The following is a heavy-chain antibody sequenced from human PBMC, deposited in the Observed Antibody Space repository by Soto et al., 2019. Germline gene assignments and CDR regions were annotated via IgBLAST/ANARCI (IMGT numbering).Heavy chain of an antibody. CDR3: AKERGGRDCSVTSCGLFHYGMDV. CDR1: GGSFSDDASSSDWY. D-gene: IGHD2-2*01. CDR2: IDRSGRT. V-gene: IGHV4-34*01. J-gene: IGHJ6*02. Sequence: PSETLSLTCAVYGGSFSDDASSSDWYWNWIRQSPGKGLEWIGEIDRSGRTKYNPSLKSRVSISVDTSKNQFSLKLTSVTAADTAIYYCAKERGGRDCSVTSCGLFHYGMDVWGQGTPVTVSS.